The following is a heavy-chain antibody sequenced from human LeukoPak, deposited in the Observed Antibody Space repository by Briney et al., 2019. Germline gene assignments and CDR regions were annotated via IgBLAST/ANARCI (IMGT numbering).Heavy chain of an antibody. CDR3: AKDSRSWNYLFYYGMDV. CDR2: LNGGGDST. V-gene: IGHV3-23*01. Sequence: PGGSLRLSCAASGFTFSSYVMSWVRQAPGKGLEWVSALNGGGDSTYYVDSVKGRFTTSRDNSKNTLYLQMNSLRAEDTAVYYCAKDSRSWNYLFYYGMDVWGQGTTVTVSS. D-gene: IGHD1-7*01. J-gene: IGHJ6*02. CDR1: GFTFSSYV.